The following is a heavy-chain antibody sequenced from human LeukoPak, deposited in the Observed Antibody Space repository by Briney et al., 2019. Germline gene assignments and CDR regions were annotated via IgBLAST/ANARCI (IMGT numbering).Heavy chain of an antibody. CDR3: AKGSGWEMSYYYYYMDV. CDR2: IKQDGSEQ. V-gene: IGHV3-7*01. J-gene: IGHJ6*03. Sequence: GGSLRLSCAASGFTFTTYWMGWVRQAPGKGLEWVANIKQDGSEQYYVDSVKGRFTISRDNAKNSLSLQMNSLRAEDTAVYYCAKGSGWEMSYYYYYMDVWGKGTTVTISS. D-gene: IGHD1-26*01. CDR1: GFTFTTYW.